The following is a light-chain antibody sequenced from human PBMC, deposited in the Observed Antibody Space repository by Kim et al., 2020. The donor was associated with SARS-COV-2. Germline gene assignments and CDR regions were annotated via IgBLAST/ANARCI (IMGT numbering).Light chain of an antibody. CDR3: QQYSNWRT. V-gene: IGKV3-15*01. J-gene: IGKJ1*01. Sequence: EIVMTQSPGTLSVSPGDRDTLSCRASQYVGSSKLAWYQQKPGQVPRLLIYGASTRATGIPARFSGSGSGTEFTLTISSLQSEDFAVYYCQQYSNWRTFGQGTKVDIK. CDR1: QYVGSSK. CDR2: GAS.